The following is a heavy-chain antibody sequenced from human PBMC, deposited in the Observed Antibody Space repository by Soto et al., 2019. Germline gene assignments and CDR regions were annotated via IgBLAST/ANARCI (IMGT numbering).Heavy chain of an antibody. CDR1: GYSFTSYW. Sequence: GEALKISWKGSGYSFTSYWNGWVRQMPGKELEWMGIIYPGESDTRYSPSFQGQVTISADKSISTAYLQWSSLKASDTAMYYCASPRRDGYNIFPGYWGQGTLVTVSS. J-gene: IGHJ4*02. D-gene: IGHD3-9*01. CDR3: ASPRRDGYNIFPGY. V-gene: IGHV5-51*01. CDR2: IYPGESDT.